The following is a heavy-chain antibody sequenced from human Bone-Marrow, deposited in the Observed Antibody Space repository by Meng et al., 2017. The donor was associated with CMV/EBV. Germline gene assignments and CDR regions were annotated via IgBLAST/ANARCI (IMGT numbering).Heavy chain of an antibody. CDR2: ISWNSGSI. V-gene: IGHV3-9*01. CDR3: ARGKGPPTY. Sequence: GGSLRLSCAASGFTFDDYAMHWVRQAPGKGLEWVSGISWNSGSIGYADSVKGRFIISRDNAKNSLYLQMNSLRAEDTAVYYCARGKGPPTYWGQGTLVTVSS. CDR1: GFTFDDYA. J-gene: IGHJ4*02.